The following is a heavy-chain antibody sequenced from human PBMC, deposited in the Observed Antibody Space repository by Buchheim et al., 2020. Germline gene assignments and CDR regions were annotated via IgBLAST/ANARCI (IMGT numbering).Heavy chain of an antibody. CDR3: ARAYGPPPPQSSGCDY. CDR1: RFSFSNYN. Sequence: EVQLVESGGGLVQPGGSLRLSCAASRFSFSNYNMNWVRQAPGKGLEWVSYIGSSNSTMYYADSVKGRFTIFRDNAKNSLYLQMNSLRAEDTAVYYCARAYGPPPPQSSGCDYWGQGTL. V-gene: IGHV3-48*01. D-gene: IGHD6-19*01. CDR2: IGSSNSTM. J-gene: IGHJ4*02.